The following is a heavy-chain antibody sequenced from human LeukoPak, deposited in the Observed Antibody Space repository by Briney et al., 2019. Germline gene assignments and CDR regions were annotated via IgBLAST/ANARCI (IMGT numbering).Heavy chain of an antibody. V-gene: IGHV3-74*03. CDR2: SNSDGSIT. J-gene: IGHJ4*02. Sequence: GGSLRLSCAASGFTLSSYWIHWVRQVPGKGLVWVTRSNSDGSITQYADSVKGRFIISRDNAKNTLYLQMNSLRAEDTAVYYCVRGSNDWYRMDYWGQGTLVIVSA. CDR1: GFTLSSYW. D-gene: IGHD6-19*01. CDR3: VRGSNDWYRMDY.